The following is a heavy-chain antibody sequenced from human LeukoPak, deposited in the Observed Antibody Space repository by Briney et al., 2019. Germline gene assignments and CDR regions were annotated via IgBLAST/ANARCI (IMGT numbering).Heavy chain of an antibody. V-gene: IGHV1-2*02. J-gene: IGHJ4*02. CDR1: GNTFTAYY. D-gene: IGHD6-19*01. CDR3: ARGPGIAVADFYFDY. CDR2: INPNSGGT. Sequence: GASVKVSCKASGNTFTAYYMHWVRQAPGQGLEWTGWINPNSGGTKYAQKFQGRVTMTRDTSTTTAYMELSRLRSDDTAVYYCARGPGIAVADFYFDYWGQGTLVTVSS.